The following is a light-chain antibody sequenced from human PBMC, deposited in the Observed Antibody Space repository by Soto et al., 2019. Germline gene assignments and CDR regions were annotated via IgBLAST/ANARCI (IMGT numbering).Light chain of an antibody. CDR1: SSDVGGYNY. Sequence: HSVLTQPASVSGSPGQSITISCTGTSSDVGGYNYVSWYQQHPGKAPKLMIYEVSNRPSGVSNRFSGSKSGNTASLTISGLQAEDEADYYCSSYTSSTYVVFGGGTKLTVL. V-gene: IGLV2-14*01. J-gene: IGLJ2*01. CDR3: SSYTSSTYVV. CDR2: EVS.